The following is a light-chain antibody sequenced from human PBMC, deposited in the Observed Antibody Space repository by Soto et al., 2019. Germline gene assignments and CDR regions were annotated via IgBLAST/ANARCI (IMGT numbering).Light chain of an antibody. CDR2: GAS. CDR3: QQYDASSPLT. Sequence: EVVLTQSPGTLSLSPGDRATLSCRASRSVSDNYLAWYQQKPGRAPRLLIFGASIRATGIPDRFIGSASGTDFTLTITGLEPDDFAVYYCQQYDASSPLTLGGGTRVDMK. CDR1: RSVSDNY. V-gene: IGKV3-20*01. J-gene: IGKJ4*01.